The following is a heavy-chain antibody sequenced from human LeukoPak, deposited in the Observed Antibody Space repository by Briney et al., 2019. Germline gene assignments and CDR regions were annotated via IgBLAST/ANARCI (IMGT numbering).Heavy chain of an antibody. Sequence: ASVKVSCKASGYTFTSYGISWVRQAPGQGLEXXXXISAYNGNTNYAQKLQGRVTMTTDTSTSTAYMELRSLRSDDTAVYYCARVRSGWEYYFDYWGQGTLVTVSS. CDR1: GYTFTSYG. V-gene: IGHV1-18*01. D-gene: IGHD6-19*01. CDR2: ISAYNGNT. CDR3: ARVRSGWEYYFDY. J-gene: IGHJ4*02.